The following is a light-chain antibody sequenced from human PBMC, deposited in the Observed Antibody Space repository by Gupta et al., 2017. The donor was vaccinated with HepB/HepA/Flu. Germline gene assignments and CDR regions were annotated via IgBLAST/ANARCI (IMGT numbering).Light chain of an antibody. CDR2: AAA. V-gene: IGKV1-39*01. Sequence: LRMTHSPSSLPAPLGDELTITCRASQSSSSYLNGYQQKTGKAPKLLIYAAASLQSGVPSRCSGSGSGTDFTLTISSLQPEDFATYYCRQSYSTRYTFGPGTKVDIK. CDR3: RQSYSTRYT. CDR1: QSSSSY. J-gene: IGKJ3*01.